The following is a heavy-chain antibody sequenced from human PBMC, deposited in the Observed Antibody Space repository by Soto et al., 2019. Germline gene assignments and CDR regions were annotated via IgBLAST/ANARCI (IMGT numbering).Heavy chain of an antibody. CDR1: GFTFSSYA. CDR2: ISGSGGST. J-gene: IGHJ4*02. D-gene: IGHD4-17*01. V-gene: IGHV3-23*01. Sequence: GGSLRLSCAASGFTFSSYAMSWVRQAPGKGLEWVSAISGSGGSTYYADSVKGRFTISRDNSKNTLYLQMNSLRAEDTAVYYCAKDRAWADYGDYEFDYWGQGTLVTVSS. CDR3: AKDRAWADYGDYEFDY.